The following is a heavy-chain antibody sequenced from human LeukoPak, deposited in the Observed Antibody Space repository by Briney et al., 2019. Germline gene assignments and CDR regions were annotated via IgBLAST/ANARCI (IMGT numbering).Heavy chain of an antibody. CDR3: AKAGRSSGWYIGTNYFDY. J-gene: IGHJ4*02. CDR2: ISWNSGSI. V-gene: IGHV3-9*01. CDR1: GFTFDDYA. Sequence: PGRSLRLSCAASGFTFDDYAMHWVRQAPGKGLECVSGISWNSGSIGYADSVKGRFTISRDNAKNSLYLQMNSLRAEDTALYYCAKAGRSSGWYIGTNYFDYWGQGTLVTVSS. D-gene: IGHD6-19*01.